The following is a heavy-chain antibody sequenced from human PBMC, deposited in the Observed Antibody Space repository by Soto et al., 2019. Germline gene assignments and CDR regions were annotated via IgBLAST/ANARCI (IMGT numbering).Heavy chain of an antibody. CDR1: GGTFSSYA. V-gene: IGHV1-69*13. CDR2: IIPIFGTA. J-gene: IGHJ6*02. CDR3: ARGGNYYGSGSYYNIPYYYYYGMDV. D-gene: IGHD3-10*01. Sequence: ASVKVSCKASGGTFSSYAISWVRQAPGQGLEWMGGIIPIFGTANYAQKFQGRVTITADESTSTAYMELSSLRSEDTAVYYCARGGNYYGSGSYYNIPYYYYYGMDVWGQGTTVTVS.